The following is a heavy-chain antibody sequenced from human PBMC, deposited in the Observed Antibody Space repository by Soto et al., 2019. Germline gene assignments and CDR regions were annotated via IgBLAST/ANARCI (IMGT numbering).Heavy chain of an antibody. Sequence: SETLSLTCTVSGGSISNYYWSWIRQPPGKGLEWIGYIYYSGSTNYNPSLKSRVTISVDTSKNQFSLKLSSVTAADTAVYYCARDREQLGHFDYWGQGTLVTVSS. CDR1: GGSISNYY. CDR3: ARDREQLGHFDY. J-gene: IGHJ4*02. V-gene: IGHV4-59*01. CDR2: IYYSGST. D-gene: IGHD6-6*01.